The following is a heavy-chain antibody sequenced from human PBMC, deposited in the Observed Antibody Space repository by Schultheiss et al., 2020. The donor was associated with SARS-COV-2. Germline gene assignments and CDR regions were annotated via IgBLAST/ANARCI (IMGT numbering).Heavy chain of an antibody. J-gene: IGHJ4*02. Sequence: LRLSCTVSGGSISSGSYYWSWIRQPAGKGLEWIGRIYTSGSTNYNPALKSRGTISVDTSKNQFSLKLSSVTAADTAVYYCARGLGRLPSGGYWGQGTLVTVSS. CDR1: GGSISSGSYY. CDR3: ARGLGRLPSGGY. V-gene: IGHV4-61*02. CDR2: IYTSGST.